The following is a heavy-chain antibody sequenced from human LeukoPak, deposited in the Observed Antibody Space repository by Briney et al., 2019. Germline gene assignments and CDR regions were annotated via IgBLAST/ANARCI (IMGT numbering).Heavy chain of an antibody. Sequence: GGSLRLSCAASGFTFSIYSMNWVRQARGGGLEWVSSISSSGGYIKYADSVRGRFTTSRDNAKNSLYLQMNSLTAEDTAVYYCARDGGGGYFDYWGQGTLVTVSS. D-gene: IGHD3-16*01. J-gene: IGHJ4*02. CDR3: ARDGGGGYFDY. V-gene: IGHV3-21*01. CDR1: GFTFSIYS. CDR2: ISSSGGYI.